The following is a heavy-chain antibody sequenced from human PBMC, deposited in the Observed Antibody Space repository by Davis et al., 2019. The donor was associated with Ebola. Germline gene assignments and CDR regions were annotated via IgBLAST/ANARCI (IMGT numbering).Heavy chain of an antibody. J-gene: IGHJ4*02. CDR3: ARRGDFGFFFDY. Sequence: KVSCKGSGFSFTSHWIIWVRQMPGKGLELMGIIYPDDSDTRYSPSFQGQVTISADKSISTAYLQWSSLQASDTAIYFCARRGDFGFFFDYWGQGTLVTVSS. CDR1: GFSFTSHW. V-gene: IGHV5-51*01. D-gene: IGHD4-17*01. CDR2: IYPDDSDT.